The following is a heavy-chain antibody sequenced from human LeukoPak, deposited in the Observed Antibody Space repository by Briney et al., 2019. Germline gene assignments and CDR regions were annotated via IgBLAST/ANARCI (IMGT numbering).Heavy chain of an antibody. D-gene: IGHD2-2*01. CDR3: ARSLDLVPAAPDY. CDR2: ISGSGGST. CDR1: GFTFSSYA. Sequence: GGSLRLSCAASGFTFSSYAMSWVRQAPGKGLEWVSAISGSGGSTYYADSVKGRFTISRDNAKNSLYLQMNSLRAEDTAVYYCARSLDLVPAAPDYWGQGTLVTVSS. J-gene: IGHJ4*02. V-gene: IGHV3-23*01.